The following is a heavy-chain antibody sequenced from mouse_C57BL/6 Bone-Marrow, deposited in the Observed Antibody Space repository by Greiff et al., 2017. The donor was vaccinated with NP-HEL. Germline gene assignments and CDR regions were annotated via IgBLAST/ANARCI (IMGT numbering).Heavy chain of an antibody. CDR3: ARSRTTVVATDAMDY. D-gene: IGHD1-1*01. Sequence: QVQLQQSGAELMKPGASVKLSCKATGYTFTGYWIEWVKQRPGHGLEWIGEILPGSGSTNYNEKFKGKATFTAEKSSSTAYMQLSSLTSEDSAVYFCARSRTTVVATDAMDYWGQGTSVTVSS. CDR2: ILPGSGST. V-gene: IGHV1-9*01. CDR1: GYTFTGYW. J-gene: IGHJ4*01.